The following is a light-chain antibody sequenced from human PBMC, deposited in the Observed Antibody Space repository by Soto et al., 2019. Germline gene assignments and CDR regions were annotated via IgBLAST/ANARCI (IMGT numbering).Light chain of an antibody. CDR1: QSISSW. Sequence: DIQMTQSPSTLSASVGDRVTITCRASQSISSWLAWYQQKPGKAPNLLIFDASTLESGVPSRFSGSGSGTEFTLTISSLQPGDFATYYCQQYNSYPWTFGQGTKVGIK. J-gene: IGKJ1*01. V-gene: IGKV1-5*01. CDR2: DAS. CDR3: QQYNSYPWT.